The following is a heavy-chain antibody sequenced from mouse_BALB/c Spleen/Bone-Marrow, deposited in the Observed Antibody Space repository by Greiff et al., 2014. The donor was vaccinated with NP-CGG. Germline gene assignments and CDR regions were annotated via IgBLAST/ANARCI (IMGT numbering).Heavy chain of an antibody. CDR3: AREGGY. CDR1: GYIFTSHW. CDR2: IFPGDGDT. J-gene: IGHJ2*01. Sequence: SGAELARPGASVKLSCKASGYIFTSHWMQWVKQRPGQGLDWIGAIFPGDGDTRYTQKFKGKATLTADKSSSTAFMQLSSLASEDSAVYYCAREGGYWGQGTTLRVSS. V-gene: IGHV1-87*01.